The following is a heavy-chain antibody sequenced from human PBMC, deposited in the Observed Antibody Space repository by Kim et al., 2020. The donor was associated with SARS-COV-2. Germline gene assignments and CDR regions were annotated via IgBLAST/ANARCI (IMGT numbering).Heavy chain of an antibody. Sequence: GGSLRLSCAASGFTFSSYAMSWVRQAPGKGLEWVSAISGSGGSTYYADSVKGRFTISRDNSKNTLYLQMHSLRAEDTAVYYCAKTKWWEHDEDYGMDVLGQGTTVTVSS. CDR2: ISGSGGST. V-gene: IGHV3-23*01. J-gene: IGHJ6*02. CDR1: GFTFSSYA. D-gene: IGHD2-15*01. CDR3: AKTKWWEHDEDYGMDV.